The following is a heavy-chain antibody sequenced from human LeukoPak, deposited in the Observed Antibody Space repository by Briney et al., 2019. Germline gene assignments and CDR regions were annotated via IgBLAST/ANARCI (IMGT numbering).Heavy chain of an antibody. Sequence: GGSLRLSCAASGFSLEDYGMHWVRQAPGKGLEWVAGISWNSGAIGYVDSVKGRFTISRDNARNSLFLQMNSLRAEDTAVYYCAREGDYDRTPDVWGQGTTVTVSS. J-gene: IGHJ6*02. CDR3: AREGDYDRTPDV. CDR1: GFSLEDYG. D-gene: IGHD3-22*01. V-gene: IGHV3-9*01. CDR2: ISWNSGAI.